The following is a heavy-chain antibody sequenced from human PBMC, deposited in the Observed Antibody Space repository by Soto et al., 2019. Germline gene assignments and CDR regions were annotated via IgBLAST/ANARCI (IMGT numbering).Heavy chain of an antibody. CDR3: AKGGGSYYFDY. D-gene: IGHD1-26*01. CDR2: ISWNSGSI. Sequence: PGGSLRLSCAASGFTFDDYAMHWVRQAPGKGLEWVSGISWNSGSIGYADSVKGRFTISRDNAKNSLYLQMNSLRAEDTALYYCAKGGGSYYFDYWGQGTLVTVSS. CDR1: GFTFDDYA. V-gene: IGHV3-9*01. J-gene: IGHJ4*02.